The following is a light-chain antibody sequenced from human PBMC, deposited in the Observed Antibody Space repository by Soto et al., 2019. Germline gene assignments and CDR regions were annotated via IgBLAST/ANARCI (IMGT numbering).Light chain of an antibody. Sequence: QSVLPQPASVSGSPGQSIAISCTGTSSDVGAYNFVSWYQQYPGKAPKLIIYDVSNRLSGVSSRFSGSKSGNTASLTISGLQAEDEADYYCSSFTTSSTYAFGTGTKVTVL. CDR2: DVS. V-gene: IGLV2-14*01. CDR1: SSDVGAYNF. J-gene: IGLJ1*01. CDR3: SSFTTSSTYA.